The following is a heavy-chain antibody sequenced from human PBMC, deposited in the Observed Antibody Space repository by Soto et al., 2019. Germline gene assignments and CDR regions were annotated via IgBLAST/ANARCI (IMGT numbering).Heavy chain of an antibody. J-gene: IGHJ6*02. D-gene: IGHD2-15*01. Sequence: SETLSLTCTVSGGSISSYYWSWIRQPAGKGLEWIGRIYTSGSTNYNPSLKSRVTMSVDTSKNQFSLKLSSVTAADTAVYYCARVVVAGPSYYYYYGMAVWGQGTTVTVSS. CDR2: IYTSGST. CDR1: GGSISSYY. CDR3: ARVVVAGPSYYYYYGMAV. V-gene: IGHV4-4*07.